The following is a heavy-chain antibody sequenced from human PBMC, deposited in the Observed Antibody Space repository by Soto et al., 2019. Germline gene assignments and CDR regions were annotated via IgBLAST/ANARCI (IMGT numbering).Heavy chain of an antibody. V-gene: IGHV3-7*03. J-gene: IGHJ4*02. Sequence: EVQLVESGGGLVQPGGSLRLSCAASGFTFSRYWMNWVRQAPGGGLEWVANIKEDGSEKTHVDSVEGRFTIPRDNAKNSLDLQMNRLRAGDTAVYYCERGPLACWGQGTLVTVSS. CDR1: GFTFSRYW. CDR3: ERGPLAC. CDR2: IKEDGSEK.